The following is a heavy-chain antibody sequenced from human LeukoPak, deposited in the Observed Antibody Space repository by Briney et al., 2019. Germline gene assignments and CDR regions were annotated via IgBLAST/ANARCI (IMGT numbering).Heavy chain of an antibody. Sequence: ASVTVSFKASGYTFTSYGISWVRQAPGQGLEWMGWISAYNGNTNYAQKLQGRVTMTTDTSTSTAYMELRSLRSDDTAVYYCARAPKELELRGWGQGTLVTVSS. CDR2: ISAYNGNT. CDR1: GYTFTSYG. V-gene: IGHV1-18*01. D-gene: IGHD1-7*01. CDR3: ARAPKELELRG. J-gene: IGHJ4*02.